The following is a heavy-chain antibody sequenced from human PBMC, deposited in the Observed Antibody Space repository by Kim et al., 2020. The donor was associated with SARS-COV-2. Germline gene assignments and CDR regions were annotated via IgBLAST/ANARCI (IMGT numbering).Heavy chain of an antibody. J-gene: IGHJ4*02. CDR1: GFTFSSYW. CDR3: ARTAGGWAPCRY. CDR2: IKEDGSEK. Sequence: GGSLRLSCAASGFTFSSYWMSWVRQAPGKGLEWVANIKEDGSEKYYVGSVKGRFTISRDNAKNSLYLEMNGLRADDTAVYFCARTAGGWAPCRYWAQGTLHTVST. D-gene: IGHD6-19*01. V-gene: IGHV3-7*03.